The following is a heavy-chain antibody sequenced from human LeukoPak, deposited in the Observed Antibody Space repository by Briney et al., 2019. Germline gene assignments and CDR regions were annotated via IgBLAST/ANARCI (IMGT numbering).Heavy chain of an antibody. V-gene: IGHV1-2*02. Sequence: GASVKVSCKASGYTFTGYYMYWVRQAPGQGLEWMGWINPNSGGTNYAQKFQGRVTMTRDTSISTAYMELSRLRSDDTAVYYCARWSDYYDSSGYSDYWGQGTLVTVSS. CDR1: GYTFTGYY. CDR3: ARWSDYYDSSGYSDY. CDR2: INPNSGGT. D-gene: IGHD3-22*01. J-gene: IGHJ4*02.